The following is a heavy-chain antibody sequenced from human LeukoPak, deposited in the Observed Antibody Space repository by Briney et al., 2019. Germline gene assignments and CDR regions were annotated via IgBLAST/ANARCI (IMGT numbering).Heavy chain of an antibody. V-gene: IGHV4-31*03. CDR2: IYYSGST. J-gene: IGHJ4*02. CDR3: ARNQLLPHFDY. CDR1: GGSISSGGYY. Sequence: SETLSLTCTVPGGSISSGGYYWSWIRQHPGKGLEWIGYIYYSGSTYYNPSLKSRVTISVDTSKNQFSLKLSSVTAADTAVYYCARNQLLPHFDYWGQGTLVTVSS. D-gene: IGHD2-2*01.